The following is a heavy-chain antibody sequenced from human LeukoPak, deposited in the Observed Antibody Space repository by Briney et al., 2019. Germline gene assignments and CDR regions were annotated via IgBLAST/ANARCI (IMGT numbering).Heavy chain of an antibody. CDR2: INIDSITV. Sequence: PGGSLRLSCAVSGFTFSSYDINWVRQAPGKGLEWVSCINIDSITVNYADSVKGRFTISRDNAKNSLYLQMNSLRAEDTAVYYCSTAKFDNWGQGTLVTVSS. J-gene: IGHJ4*02. CDR3: STAKFDN. CDR1: GFTFSSYD. V-gene: IGHV3-48*01.